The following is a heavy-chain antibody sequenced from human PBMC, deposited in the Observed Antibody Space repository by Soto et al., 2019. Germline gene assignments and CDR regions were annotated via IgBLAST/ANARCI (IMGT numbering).Heavy chain of an antibody. CDR2: IKQDGSEQ. V-gene: IGHV3-7*01. J-gene: IGHJ5*02. D-gene: IGHD3-16*01. CDR1: GLTFSNYW. CDR3: AGDRAQEKRLPGS. Sequence: EVQLVDSGGGLGQPGGSLRLSCAASGLTFSNYWMSWVREAPGKGLEWVANIKQDGSEQYYSDSVKGRFTISRDNAKNALYLQMNSLRAEDTAVYYCAGDRAQEKRLPGSWGQGTLVTVSS.